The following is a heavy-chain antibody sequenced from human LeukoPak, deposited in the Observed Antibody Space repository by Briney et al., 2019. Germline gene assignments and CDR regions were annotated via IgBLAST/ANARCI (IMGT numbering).Heavy chain of an antibody. Sequence: PSETLSLTCTVSGGSISSYYWSWIRQPPGKGLEWIGYIYYSGSTNYNPSLKSRVTISVDTSKNQFSLKLSSVTAADTAVYYCAKRFTGGTYYYDSSGYEYWGQGTLVTVSS. CDR3: AKRFTGGTYYYDSSGYEY. CDR2: IYYSGST. J-gene: IGHJ4*02. V-gene: IGHV4-59*12. CDR1: GGSISSYY. D-gene: IGHD3-22*01.